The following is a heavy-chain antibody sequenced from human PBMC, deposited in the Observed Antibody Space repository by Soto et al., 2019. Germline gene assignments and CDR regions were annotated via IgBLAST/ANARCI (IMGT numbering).Heavy chain of an antibody. CDR1: GFSFSDYR. Sequence: PGGSLILSCSSSGFSFSDYRMHWVRQAPGKGLDWVAVISGDGDKKYYSDSMKGRITVSRDNSQNTVFLQLNNLSTDDTALYYCAKDLTRQLAYWLDPWGQGTQVTVSS. D-gene: IGHD6-6*01. CDR3: AKDLTRQLAYWLDP. CDR2: ISGDGDKK. V-gene: IGHV3-30*18. J-gene: IGHJ5*02.